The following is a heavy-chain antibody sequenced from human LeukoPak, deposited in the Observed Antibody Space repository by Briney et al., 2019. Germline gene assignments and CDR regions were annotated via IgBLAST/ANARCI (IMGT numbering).Heavy chain of an antibody. D-gene: IGHD2-2*01. V-gene: IGHV1-69*06. CDR1: GGTFSSYD. J-gene: IGHJ4*02. CDR2: IMPMFGKT. CDR3: ARDHCSSTSCYGSDYFDY. Sequence: GASVKVSCKASGGTFSSYDISWVRQAPGQGLEWMGGIMPMFGKTNYAQKFQGRVTTTADKATSTAYMELSSLRSEDTAVYYCARDHCSSTSCYGSDYFDYWGQGTLVTVSS.